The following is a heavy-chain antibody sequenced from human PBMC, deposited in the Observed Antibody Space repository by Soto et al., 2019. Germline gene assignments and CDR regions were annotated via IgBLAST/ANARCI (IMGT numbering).Heavy chain of an antibody. CDR3: ARDYYDSSGGGDYYGMDV. J-gene: IGHJ6*02. CDR1: GYTFTGYY. V-gene: IGHV1-2*04. D-gene: IGHD3-22*01. Sequence: ASVKVSCKASGYTFTGYYMHWVRQAPGQGLEWMGWINPNSGGTNYAQKFQGWVTMTRDTSISTAYMELSRLRSDDTAVYYCARDYYDSSGGGDYYGMDVWGQGTTVTVSS. CDR2: INPNSGGT.